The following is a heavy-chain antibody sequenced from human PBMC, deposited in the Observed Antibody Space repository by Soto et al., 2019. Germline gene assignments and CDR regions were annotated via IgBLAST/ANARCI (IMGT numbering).Heavy chain of an antibody. J-gene: IGHJ6*04. CDR3: AVAARGGVRLLDV. V-gene: IGHV1-46*01. CDR2: INPSGGST. CDR1: GYTFTSYY. Sequence: ASVKVSCKASGYTFTSYYMHWVRQAPGQGLEWMGIINPSGGSTSYAQKFQGRVTMTRDTSTSTVYMELSSLRSEDTAVYYCAVAARGGVRLLDVRGKGPSVTVST. D-gene: IGHD2-15*01.